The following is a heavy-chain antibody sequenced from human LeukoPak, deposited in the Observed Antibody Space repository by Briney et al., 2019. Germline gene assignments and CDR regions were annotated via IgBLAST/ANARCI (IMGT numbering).Heavy chain of an antibody. CDR3: ARDALHPRWFFDL. CDR2: ISTSSDTI. CDR1: GFTFSSYA. J-gene: IGHJ2*01. V-gene: IGHV3-48*02. Sequence: GGSLRLSCAASGFTFSSYAMSWVRQAPGKGLEWVSYISTSSDTIYYTDSVKGRFIISRDNAKNSLYLQMNSLRDEDTAVYYCARDALHPRWFFDLWGRGTLLTVSS.